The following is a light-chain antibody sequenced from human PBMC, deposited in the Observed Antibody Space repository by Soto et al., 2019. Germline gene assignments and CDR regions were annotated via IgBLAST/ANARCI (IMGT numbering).Light chain of an antibody. J-gene: IGKJ2*01. CDR2: SAS. Sequence: DIRLTQSPSSLSASVGDTVTITCRASQSISGYLNWYQQKPGKAPNVLIYSASKLQSGVPSRFSGSGSGTDVTLTISGLQPADFATYHCQQTYSSPMFTFGPGTKLEMK. CDR1: QSISGY. V-gene: IGKV1-39*01. CDR3: QQTYSSPMFT.